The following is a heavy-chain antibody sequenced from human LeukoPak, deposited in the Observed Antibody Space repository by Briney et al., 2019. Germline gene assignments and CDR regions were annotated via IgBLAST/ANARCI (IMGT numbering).Heavy chain of an antibody. CDR1: GGSISSSDYY. D-gene: IGHD3-10*01. CDR2: IYYSGNT. V-gene: IGHV4-39*07. J-gene: IGHJ5*02. Sequence: PSETLSLTCTVSGGSISSSDYYWAWIRQSPGKGLEWIGTIYYSGNTYYNPSLKSRVAISIDTSKNQFSLKLSSVTAADTAVYYCASARVGFGELSTHWFDPWGQGTLVTVSS. CDR3: ASARVGFGELSTHWFDP.